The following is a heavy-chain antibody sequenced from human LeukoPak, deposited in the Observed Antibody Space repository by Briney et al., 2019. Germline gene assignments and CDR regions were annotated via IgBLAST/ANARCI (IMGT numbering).Heavy chain of an antibody. CDR3: ARRGPTYCGGDCSEGDAFDI. J-gene: IGHJ3*02. CDR1: GYSFTSYW. D-gene: IGHD2-21*02. Sequence: GESLKISCKGSGYSFTSYWIGWVREMPGKGLQRMGIIYPGDSDTRYSPSFQGQVTISADKSISTAYLQWSSLKASDTAMYYCARRGPTYCGGDCSEGDAFDIWGQGTMVTVSS. V-gene: IGHV5-51*01. CDR2: IYPGDSDT.